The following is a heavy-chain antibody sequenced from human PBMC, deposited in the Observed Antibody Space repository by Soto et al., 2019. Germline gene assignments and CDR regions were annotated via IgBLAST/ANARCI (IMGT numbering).Heavy chain of an antibody. J-gene: IGHJ4*02. D-gene: IGHD3-22*01. Sequence: EVQLVESGGGLVQPGGSLRLSCAASGFTFRSHWMSWVRQAPGKGLEWVANIKQDGSEKYYVDSVKVRVTISRDNAKNSLYLQMNSLRAEDTAVYYCARADYYDSSGYYCGNWGQGTLVTVSS. V-gene: IGHV3-7*04. CDR3: ARADYYDSSGYYCGN. CDR1: GFTFRSHW. CDR2: IKQDGSEK.